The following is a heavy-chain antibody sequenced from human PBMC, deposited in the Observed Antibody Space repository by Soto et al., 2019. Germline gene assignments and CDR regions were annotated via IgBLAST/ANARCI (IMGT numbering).Heavy chain of an antibody. D-gene: IGHD5-18*01. J-gene: IGHJ4*02. CDR2: ISGYNGNT. Sequence: QVQLVQSGAEVKKPGASVKVSCRASGYTFTTYGISWVRQSPGQGLEWMGWISGYNGNTNYAQKFQGRVTMTTDTSTSTAYMELRSLRSADTAVYFCAKGYNYGYGDYWGLGTLVTVSS. CDR3: AKGYNYGYGDY. CDR1: GYTFTTYG. V-gene: IGHV1-18*01.